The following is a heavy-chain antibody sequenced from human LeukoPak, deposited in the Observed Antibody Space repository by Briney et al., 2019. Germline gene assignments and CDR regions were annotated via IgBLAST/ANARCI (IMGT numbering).Heavy chain of an antibody. CDR1: SGSISNFY. V-gene: IGHV4-59*01. CDR3: ARARDITVAGTWGDNWFDP. D-gene: IGHD6-19*01. Sequence: SETLSLTCTVSSGSISNFYWSWIRQSPGKGLEWIGYIHYRGSTNYNPSLKSRVTISVATSKSQFSLKLSSVTAADTAIYYCARARDITVAGTWGDNWFDPWGQGTLVTVSS. CDR2: IHYRGST. J-gene: IGHJ5*02.